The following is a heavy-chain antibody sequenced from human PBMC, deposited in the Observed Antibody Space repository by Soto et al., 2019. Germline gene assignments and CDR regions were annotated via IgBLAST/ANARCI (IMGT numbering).Heavy chain of an antibody. D-gene: IGHD1-26*01. V-gene: IGHV3-30-3*01. CDR3: ARESGSYGNYFDY. J-gene: IGHJ4*02. CDR2: ISYDGSNK. Sequence: QVQLVESGGGVVQPGRSLRLSCAASGFTFSSYAMHWVRQAPGKGLEWVAVISYDGSNKYYADSVKGRFTISRDNSKNTLYLQMNSLRAEDTAVYYCARESGSYGNYFDYWGQGTLVTVSS. CDR1: GFTFSSYA.